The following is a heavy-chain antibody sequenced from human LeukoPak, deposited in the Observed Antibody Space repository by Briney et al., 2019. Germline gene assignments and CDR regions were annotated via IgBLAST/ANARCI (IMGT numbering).Heavy chain of an antibody. CDR2: ISYDGSNK. D-gene: IGHD3-9*01. V-gene: IGHV3-30*04. CDR1: GFTFSSYA. CDR3: ARDSIGENYDILTGYYTGGFDY. Sequence: GGSLRLSCAASGFTFSSYAMHWARQAPGKGLEWVAVISYDGSNKYYADSVKGRFTISRDNSKNTLYLQMNSLRAEDTAVYYCARDSIGENYDILTGYYTGGFDYWGQGTLVTVSS. J-gene: IGHJ4*02.